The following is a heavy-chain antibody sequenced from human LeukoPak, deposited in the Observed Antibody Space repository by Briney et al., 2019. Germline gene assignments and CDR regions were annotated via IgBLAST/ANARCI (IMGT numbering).Heavy chain of an antibody. CDR1: GYSISSGYY. Sequence: SETLSLTRTVSGYSISSGYYWGWIRQPPGKGLEWIGSIYHSGSAYYNPSLKSRVTISVDTSKNQFSLNLSSVTAADTAVYYCARDRSAVTTDGDYYYYGMDVWGQGTTVTVSS. V-gene: IGHV4-38-2*02. D-gene: IGHD4-17*01. J-gene: IGHJ6*02. CDR3: ARDRSAVTTDGDYYYYGMDV. CDR2: IYHSGSA.